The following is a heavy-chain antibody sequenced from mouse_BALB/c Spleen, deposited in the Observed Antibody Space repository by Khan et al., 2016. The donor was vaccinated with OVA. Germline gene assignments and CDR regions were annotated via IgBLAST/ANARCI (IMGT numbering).Heavy chain of an antibody. Sequence: VELVESGPGLVQPSQSLSITCTVSGFSLSTYGIHWIRQSQGKGLEWLGVIRSGGSTDYNGAFISRLNITKDNSKSQVFFKMNSLQADDTAIYYCARNSYRYDFTYWGQGTLVTVSA. J-gene: IGHJ3*01. CDR2: IRSGGST. CDR1: GFSLSTYG. V-gene: IGHV2-2*01. D-gene: IGHD2-14*01. CDR3: ARNSYRYDFTY.